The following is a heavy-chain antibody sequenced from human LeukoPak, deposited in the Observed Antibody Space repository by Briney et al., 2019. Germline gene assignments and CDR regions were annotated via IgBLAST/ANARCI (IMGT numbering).Heavy chain of an antibody. D-gene: IGHD2-2*01. J-gene: IGHJ5*02. CDR3: ARGYCSSTSCSHYNWFDP. CDR1: GGSISSYY. V-gene: IGHV4-59*01. Sequence: PSEILSLTCTVSGGSISSYYWSWIRQPPGKGLEWIGYIYYSGSTNYNPSLKSRVTISVDTSKNQFSLKLSSVTAADTAVYYCARGYCSSTSCSHYNWFDPWGQGTLVTVSS. CDR2: IYYSGST.